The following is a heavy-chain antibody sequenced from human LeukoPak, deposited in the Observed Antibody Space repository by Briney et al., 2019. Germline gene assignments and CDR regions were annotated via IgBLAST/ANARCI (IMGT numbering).Heavy chain of an antibody. CDR1: VFTFSSYS. V-gene: IGHV3-21*01. D-gene: IGHD5-12*01. CDR3: AALSRGYSGYDLDY. Sequence: GGSLRLSCAASVFTFSSYSMNWVRQAPGKGLEWVSCITSSSTYMYYADSVKGRFTISRDNAKNSLYLQMNSLRAEDTAVYYCAALSRGYSGYDLDYWGQGTLVTVSS. CDR2: ITSSSTYM. J-gene: IGHJ4*02.